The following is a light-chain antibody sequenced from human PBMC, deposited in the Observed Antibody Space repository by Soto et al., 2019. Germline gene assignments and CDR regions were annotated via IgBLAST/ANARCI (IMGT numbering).Light chain of an antibody. CDR2: DAS. CDR3: QQRSNRLT. V-gene: IGKV3-11*01. J-gene: IGKJ4*01. CDR1: QSVSSY. Sequence: EIVLTQSPATLSLSPGERATLSCRASQSVSSYLAWYQQKPGQAPRLLIYDASNRATGIPARFSGSGSGTDSTLTISSLEPEDFAVYYYQQRSNRLTFGGGTKVEIK.